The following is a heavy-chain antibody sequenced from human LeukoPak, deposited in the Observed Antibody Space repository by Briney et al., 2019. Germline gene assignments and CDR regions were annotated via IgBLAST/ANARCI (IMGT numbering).Heavy chain of an antibody. Sequence: ASVKVSCKASGGTFSSYAISWVRQAPGQGLEWMGGIIPIFGTANYAQKFQGRVTITADESTSTAYMELSSLRSEGTAVYYCARARGDYVGMRYGMDVWGQGTTVTVSS. CDR1: GGTFSSYA. J-gene: IGHJ6*02. CDR3: ARARGDYVGMRYGMDV. D-gene: IGHD4-17*01. V-gene: IGHV1-69*13. CDR2: IIPIFGTA.